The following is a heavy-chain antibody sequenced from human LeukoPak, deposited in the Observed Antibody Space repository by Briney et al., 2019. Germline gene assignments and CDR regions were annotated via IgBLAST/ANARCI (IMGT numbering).Heavy chain of an antibody. J-gene: IGHJ5*02. CDR1: GGSFSDYY. Sequence: SETLSFTCAVYGGSFSDYYWSWIRQPPGRGLAWIGEINHSGSTNYNPSLKSRVTISVDTSKNQFSLKLSSVTAADTAVYYCARGHDYGDYLNWFDPWGQGTLVTVSS. CDR3: ARGHDYGDYLNWFDP. D-gene: IGHD4-17*01. CDR2: INHSGST. V-gene: IGHV4-34*01.